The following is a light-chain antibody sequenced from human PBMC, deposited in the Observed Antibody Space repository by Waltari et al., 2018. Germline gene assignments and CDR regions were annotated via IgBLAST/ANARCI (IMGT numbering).Light chain of an antibody. J-gene: IGKJ4*01. CDR3: LQDIQLPLT. CDR1: QSLLHSNGYTY. V-gene: IGKV2-28*01. CDR2: LGS. Sequence: DIVMTQTPLSLPVTPAAPPAIAGRCSQSLLHSNGYTYLFWYLQKPGQSPQLLIYLGSNRASGVPDRFSGSGSGTDFTLKISRVEAEDVGVYYCLQDIQLPLTFGGGTKVEIK.